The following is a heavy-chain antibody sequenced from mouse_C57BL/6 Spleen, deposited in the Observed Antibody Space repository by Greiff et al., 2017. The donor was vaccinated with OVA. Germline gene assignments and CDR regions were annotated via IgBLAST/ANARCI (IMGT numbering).Heavy chain of an antibody. Sequence: VQLVESVPELVKPGASVKISCKASGYAFSSSWMNWVKQRPGKGLEWIGRIYPGDGDTNYNGKFKGKATLTADKSSSTAYMQLSSLTSEDSAVYFCARYLPYYFDYWGQGTTLTVSS. V-gene: IGHV1-82*01. CDR3: ARYLPYYFDY. CDR2: IYPGDGDT. CDR1: GYAFSSSW. J-gene: IGHJ2*01.